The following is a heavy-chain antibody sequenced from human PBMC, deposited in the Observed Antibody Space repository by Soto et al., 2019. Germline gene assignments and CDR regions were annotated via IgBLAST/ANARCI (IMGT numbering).Heavy chain of an antibody. CDR1: GFSFSDYV. V-gene: IGHV3-33*01. Sequence: QVQLVESGGGVVQPGRSLRLSCAASGFSFSDYVMHWVRQAPGKGLDWVAVMWYHGRDLFYADSVKGRFTISRDNSKNTLYLQMNRLRAEDTAVYYCARDQGGQSGNFIFDTWGQGTLVTVSS. D-gene: IGHD3-16*01. J-gene: IGHJ4*02. CDR2: MWYHGRDL. CDR3: ARDQGGQSGNFIFDT.